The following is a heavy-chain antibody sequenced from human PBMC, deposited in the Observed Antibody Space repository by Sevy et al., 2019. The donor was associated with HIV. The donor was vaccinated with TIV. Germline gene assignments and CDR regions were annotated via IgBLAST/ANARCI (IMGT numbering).Heavy chain of an antibody. D-gene: IGHD3-3*01. Sequence: GGSLRLSCAASGFTFSSYSMNWVRQAPGKGREWVSSISSSSSYIYYADSVKGRLPISRDNAKNSLYLQMNSLRAEDTAVYYWAREHDFWSGYPPNYYYGMDVWGQGTTVTVSS. V-gene: IGHV3-21*01. J-gene: IGHJ6*02. CDR2: ISSSSSYI. CDR3: AREHDFWSGYPPNYYYGMDV. CDR1: GFTFSSYS.